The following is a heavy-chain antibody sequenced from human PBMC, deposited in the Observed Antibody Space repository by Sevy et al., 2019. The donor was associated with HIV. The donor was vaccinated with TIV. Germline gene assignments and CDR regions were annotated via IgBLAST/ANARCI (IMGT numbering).Heavy chain of an antibody. CDR1: GFSFSTYW. CDR2: IKKDESKK. CDR3: AKGNSGSFDY. V-gene: IGHV3-7*01. D-gene: IGHD3-22*01. J-gene: IGHJ4*02. Sequence: GGSLRLSCAAPGFSFSTYWRHWVRQAPGKGRDGVANIKKDESKKNYVASVKGRFTISKDNAKNSVYLEMNSLRPEDTAIYYCAKGNSGSFDYWGQGTLVTVSS.